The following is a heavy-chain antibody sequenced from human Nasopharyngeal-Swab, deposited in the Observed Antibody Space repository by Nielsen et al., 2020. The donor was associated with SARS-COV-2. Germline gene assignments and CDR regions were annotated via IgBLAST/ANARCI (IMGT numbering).Heavy chain of an antibody. CDR3: ARGYQLIRGFDY. D-gene: IGHD2-2*01. J-gene: IGHJ4*02. CDR2: VLWDDEK. Sequence: WIRQPPGKALEWLALVLWDDEKRYSPSLKSRLTITKDTSKNQGVLTMTNVDPVDTAAYYCARGYQLIRGFDYWGQGTLVTVSS. V-gene: IGHV2-5*02.